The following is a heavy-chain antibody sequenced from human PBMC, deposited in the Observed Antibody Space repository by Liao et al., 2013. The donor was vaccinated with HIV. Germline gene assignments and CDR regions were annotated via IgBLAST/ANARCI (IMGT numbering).Heavy chain of an antibody. CDR1: GVSMSYGGNS. CDR3: ARAVSSDNYHDAFDI. J-gene: IGHJ3*02. CDR2: LYHSGAT. V-gene: IGHV4-30-4*07. D-gene: IGHD6-19*01. Sequence: QVQLQESGPRLVKPSQTLSLTCAVSGVSMSYGGNSWTWIRQPPGKGLEWIGYLYHSGATYYNPSLKSRATISGDSFRNQFSLRLTSVTAADTAVYYCARAVSSDNYHDAFDIWGQGTMVTVSS.